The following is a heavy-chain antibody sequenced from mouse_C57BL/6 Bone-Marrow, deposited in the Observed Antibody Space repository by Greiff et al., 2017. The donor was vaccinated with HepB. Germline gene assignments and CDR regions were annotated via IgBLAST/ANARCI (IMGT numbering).Heavy chain of an antibody. J-gene: IGHJ2*01. CDR3: ARRGLTPDY. Sequence: EVKLMESGPELVKPGASVKIPCKASGYTFPDYNMDWVKQSHGKSLEWIGDINPNNGGTIYNQKFKGKATLTVDKSSSTAYMELRSLTSEDTAVYYCARRGLTPDYWGQGTTLTVSS. D-gene: IGHD3-1*01. CDR2: INPNNGGT. V-gene: IGHV1-18*01. CDR1: GYTFPDYN.